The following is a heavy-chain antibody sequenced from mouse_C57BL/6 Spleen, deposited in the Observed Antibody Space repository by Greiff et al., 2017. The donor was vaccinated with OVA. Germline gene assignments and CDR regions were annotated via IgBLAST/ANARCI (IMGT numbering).Heavy chain of an antibody. J-gene: IGHJ1*03. D-gene: IGHD1-1*01. Sequence: EEKLMESGGGLVKPGGSLKLSCAASGFTFSSYAMSWVRQTPEKRLEWVATISDGGSYTYYPDNVKGRFTISRDNAKNNLYLQMSHLKSEDTAMYYCARDGTIYYYGSDWYFDVWGTGTTVTVSS. CDR3: ARDGTIYYYGSDWYFDV. CDR1: GFTFSSYA. V-gene: IGHV5-4*01. CDR2: ISDGGSYT.